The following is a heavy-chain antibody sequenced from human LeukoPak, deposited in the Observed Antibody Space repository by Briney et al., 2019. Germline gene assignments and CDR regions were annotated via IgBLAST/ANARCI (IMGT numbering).Heavy chain of an antibody. CDR3: TTEGRTFDY. J-gene: IGHJ4*02. CDR2: INTDGSST. CDR1: GFTFSSYW. V-gene: IGHV3-74*01. Sequence: GGSLRLSCAPFGFTFSSYWMHWVRQAPGKGLMWVSRINTDGSSTNYADSVEGRFTISRDNAKNTLYLQMNSLKTEDTAVYYCTTEGRTFDYWGQGTLVTVSS.